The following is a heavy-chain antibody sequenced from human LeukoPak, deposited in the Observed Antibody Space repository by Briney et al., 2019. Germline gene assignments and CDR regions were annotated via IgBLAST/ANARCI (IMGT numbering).Heavy chain of an antibody. D-gene: IGHD5-18*01. J-gene: IGHJ3*02. CDR2: ISGDRSTT. CDR1: GFTFSRYA. Sequence: GGSLRLSCAASGFTFSRYAMSWVRQAPGKGLEWVSSISGDRSTTYYADSVKGRFAISRDNSKNTLYLQMNSLRAEDTAVYYCAKDSLGGYTYGWGVFDIWGQGTMVTVSS. CDR3: AKDSLGGYTYGWGVFDI. V-gene: IGHV3-23*01.